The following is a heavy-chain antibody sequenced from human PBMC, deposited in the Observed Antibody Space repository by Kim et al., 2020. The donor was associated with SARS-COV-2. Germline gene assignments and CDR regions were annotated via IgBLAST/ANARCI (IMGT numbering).Heavy chain of an antibody. J-gene: IGHJ4*02. Sequence: SETLSLTCTVSGGSISSYYWSWIRQPAGKGLEWIGRIYSSGSTNYNPSLKSRVTMSVDTPKNQFSLKLNSVTAADTGVYYCARENLEGYCTSNYCYKTLDYWGQGTLVTVSS. CDR3: ARENLEGYCTSNYCYKTLDY. CDR1: GGSISSYY. CDR2: IYSSGST. V-gene: IGHV4-4*07. D-gene: IGHD2-2*02.